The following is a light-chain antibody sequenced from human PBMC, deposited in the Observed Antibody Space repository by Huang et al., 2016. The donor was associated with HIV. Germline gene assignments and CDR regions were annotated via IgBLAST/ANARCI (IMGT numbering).Light chain of an antibody. J-gene: IGKJ1*01. CDR2: AAS. Sequence: DLQMTQSPSSLSASVGDRVTITGRASQSISSYLNWYQQKPGKAPKLLIYAASSLQSGVPTRLSGSGSGTDFTLTISSLKHEDFATYYCQQSYSTPGWTFGQGTKVEIK. CDR3: QQSYSTPGWT. CDR1: QSISSY. V-gene: IGKV1-39*01.